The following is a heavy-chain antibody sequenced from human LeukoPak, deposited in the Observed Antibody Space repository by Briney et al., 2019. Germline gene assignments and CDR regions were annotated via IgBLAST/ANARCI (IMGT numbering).Heavy chain of an antibody. CDR3: ATHVRGTGTTRWFDP. Sequence: SETLSLTCSVSGGSISSSDFWWGWIRQPPGKGLEWITNFYYNGSPYYNPSLKSRVTISLDTSKNLFSLRLSSVTAADTAVYYCATHVRGTGTTRWFDPWGQGTLVTVSS. V-gene: IGHV4-39*01. CDR2: FYYNGSP. CDR1: GGSISSSDFW. D-gene: IGHD1-14*01. J-gene: IGHJ5*02.